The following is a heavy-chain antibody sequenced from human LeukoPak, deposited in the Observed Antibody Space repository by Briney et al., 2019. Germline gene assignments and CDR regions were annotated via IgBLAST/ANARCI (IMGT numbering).Heavy chain of an antibody. Sequence: GGSLRLSCAASGFTFSSYAMSWVRQAPGKGLEWVSTISGSGAYTYYADSVKGRFTISRDNSKNTLYLQMNSLRAEDTAVYYCAKDQDVANTYDYWGQGTLVTVSS. D-gene: IGHD2-15*01. V-gene: IGHV3-23*01. J-gene: IGHJ4*02. CDR3: AKDQDVANTYDY. CDR1: GFTFSSYA. CDR2: ISGSGAYT.